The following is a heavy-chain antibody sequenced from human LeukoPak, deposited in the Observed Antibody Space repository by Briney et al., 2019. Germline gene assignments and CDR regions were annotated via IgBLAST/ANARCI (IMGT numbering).Heavy chain of an antibody. CDR2: IYTSGST. D-gene: IGHD3-9*01. J-gene: IGHJ6*03. CDR1: GDSISGFY. Sequence: SETLSLTCAVSGDSISGFYWSWIRQAAGKGLEWIGHIYTSGSTNYNPSLKSRVTMSVDMSKNQFSLKLRSVTAADTAVYYCAGTIWYDYYYMDVWGKGTTVTISS. CDR3: AGTIWYDYYYMDV. V-gene: IGHV4-4*07.